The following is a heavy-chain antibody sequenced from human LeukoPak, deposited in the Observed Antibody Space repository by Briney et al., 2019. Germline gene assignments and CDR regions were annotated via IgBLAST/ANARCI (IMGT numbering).Heavy chain of an antibody. V-gene: IGHV4-39*07. D-gene: IGHD6-6*01. CDR2: IYHTGPT. CDR3: ARAIGFSSDY. Sequence: SETLSLTCTVSGGSMTNNTFYWGWIRQPPGKGLEWIGSIYHTGPTYYNPSLKSRVTISVDTSKNQFSLKLSSVTAADTAVYYCARAIGFSSDYWGQGTLVTVSS. J-gene: IGHJ4*02. CDR1: GGSMTNNTFY.